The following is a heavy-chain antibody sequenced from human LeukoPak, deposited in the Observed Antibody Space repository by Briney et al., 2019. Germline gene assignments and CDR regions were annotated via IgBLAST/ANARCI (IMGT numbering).Heavy chain of an antibody. Sequence: GGSLRLSCAAPGFTFSTYWMSWVRQAPGKGLEWVPNIKPDGSEKYYVDSVKGRFTISRDNAKNSLYLQMNSLRAEDTAVYYCARDPRWLDYWGQGTLVTVSS. CDR3: ARDPRWLDY. CDR2: IKPDGSEK. J-gene: IGHJ4*02. D-gene: IGHD4-23*01. CDR1: GFTFSTYW. V-gene: IGHV3-7*01.